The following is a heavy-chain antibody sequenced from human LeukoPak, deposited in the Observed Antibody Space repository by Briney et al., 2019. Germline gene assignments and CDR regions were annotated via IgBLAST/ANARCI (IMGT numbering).Heavy chain of an antibody. Sequence: GGSLRLSCAASGFTFSSYNMTWVRQAPGKGLEWVSSIRSSSRYIYYAVSMKGRFNIHRDNAKNSLFLQMNGLRDEDRAVYYCARECSRYSWNYGSFDYWGQGTLVTVSS. CDR1: GFTFSSYN. CDR2: IRSSSRYI. V-gene: IGHV3-21*01. D-gene: IGHD1-7*01. J-gene: IGHJ4*02. CDR3: ARECSRYSWNYGSFDY.